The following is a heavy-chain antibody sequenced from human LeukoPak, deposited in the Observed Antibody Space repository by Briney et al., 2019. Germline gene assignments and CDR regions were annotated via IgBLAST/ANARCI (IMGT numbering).Heavy chain of an antibody. CDR1: GYTFTSYG. J-gene: IGHJ5*02. D-gene: IGHD3-10*01. Sequence: ASVKVSCKASGYTFTSYGISWVRQAPGQGLEWMGWISAYNGNTNYAQKLQGRVTMTTDTSTSTAYMELRSLRSDDTAVYYCARVHPITMVRGVTYDPWGQGTLVTLSS. CDR2: ISAYNGNT. CDR3: ARVHPITMVRGVTYDP. V-gene: IGHV1-18*01.